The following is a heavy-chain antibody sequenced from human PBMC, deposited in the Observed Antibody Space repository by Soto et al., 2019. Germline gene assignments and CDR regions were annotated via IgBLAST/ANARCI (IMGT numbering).Heavy chain of an antibody. CDR1: GGSISSYY. V-gene: IGHV4-59*01. CDR2: IFYSGDT. J-gene: IGHJ4*02. CDR3: ASGRGHS. Sequence: SETLSLTCTVSGGSISSYYWNCIRQPPGKGLEWIGYIFYSGDTYYNPSLESRVTISIDTSKNQFSLKLDSVTAADTAVYYCASGRGHSWGQGTLVTVSS. D-gene: IGHD3-10*01.